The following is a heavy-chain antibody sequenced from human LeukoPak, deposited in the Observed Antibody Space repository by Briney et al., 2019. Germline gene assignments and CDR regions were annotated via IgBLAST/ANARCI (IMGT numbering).Heavy chain of an antibody. CDR2: ISYDGTNT. V-gene: IGHV3-30-3*01. D-gene: IGHD4-11*01. J-gene: IGHJ4*02. CDR1: EFTFSRYP. CDR3: ARDSDDYYYFDY. Sequence: PGRSLRLSCAASEFTFSRYPMQWVRQSPVKGLEWVAVISYDGTNTHYGDSVKGRFTISRDNSKNTLYLQMNSLRAEDTAVYYCARDSDDYYYFDYWGQGTLVTVSS.